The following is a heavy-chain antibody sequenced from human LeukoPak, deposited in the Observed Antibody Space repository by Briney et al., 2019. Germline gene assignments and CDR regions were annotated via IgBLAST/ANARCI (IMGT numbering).Heavy chain of an antibody. CDR2: IKPDGSQK. J-gene: IGHJ4*02. CDR1: GFRFNNSW. V-gene: IGHV3-7*01. Sequence: GGSLRLSCAASGFRFNNSWMDWVRQAPGKGLEWVAYIKPDGSQKEYVGSVKGRFTISRDNAKNSLYLQMSNLRAEDTAVYYCARDRFYDAFDFWGQGALVTVSS. CDR3: ARDRFYDAFDF. D-gene: IGHD3-3*01.